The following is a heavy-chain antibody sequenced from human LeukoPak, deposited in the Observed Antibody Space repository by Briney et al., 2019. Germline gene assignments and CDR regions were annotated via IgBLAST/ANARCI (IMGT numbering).Heavy chain of an antibody. CDR1: GFTFDDYT. J-gene: IGHJ4*02. Sequence: GRSLRLSCAASGFTFDDYTMQWVRQAPGKGLEWVSGISWNSGSIGYADSVKGRFTISRDNAKNSLYLQMNSLRAEDTALYYCAKAVRWFGELDLYYFDYWGQGTLVTVSS. CDR2: ISWNSGSI. D-gene: IGHD3-10*01. CDR3: AKAVRWFGELDLYYFDY. V-gene: IGHV3-9*01.